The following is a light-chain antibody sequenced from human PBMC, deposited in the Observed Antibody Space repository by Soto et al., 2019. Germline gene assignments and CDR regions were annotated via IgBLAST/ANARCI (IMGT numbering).Light chain of an antibody. J-gene: IGKJ5*01. CDR3: QQLNSYLPIT. V-gene: IGKV1-9*01. CDR1: QGISSY. Sequence: DIQLTQSPSSLSASVGDPVSITCRASQGISSYLAWYQQKPGKAPKLLIYAASTLQSGGPSRFSGSGSGTDFSLTISFLQPEDSATYYCQQLNSYLPITFGQGTRLEIK. CDR2: AAS.